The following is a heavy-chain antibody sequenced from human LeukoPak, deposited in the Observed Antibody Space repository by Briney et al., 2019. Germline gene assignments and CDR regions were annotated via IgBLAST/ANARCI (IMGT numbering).Heavy chain of an antibody. CDR3: ATLTTVVLDAFDI. V-gene: IGHV3-30*04. J-gene: IGHJ3*02. CDR2: ISNDGSDE. CDR1: GFTFSSYA. Sequence: GGSLRLSCAASGFTFSSYAMQWVRQAPGKGLEWVAVISNDGSDEYYADSVKGRFTISRDNAKNTLYREMNSQRGEDTAVYYCATLTTVVLDAFDIWGQGTMVTVSS. D-gene: IGHD4-23*01.